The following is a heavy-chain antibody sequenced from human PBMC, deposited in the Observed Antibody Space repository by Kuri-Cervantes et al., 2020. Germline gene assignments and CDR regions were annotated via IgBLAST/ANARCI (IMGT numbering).Heavy chain of an antibody. J-gene: IGHJ4*02. Sequence: GGSLRLSCKASGYTFTSYDINWVRQATGQGLEWMGWINPNSGGTNYAQKFRGRVTMTRDTSISTAYMELSRLRSDDTAFYYCASTTSTSGPTPGPFDFWGQGTLVTVSS. CDR1: GYTFTSYD. V-gene: IGHV1-2*02. CDR3: ASTTSTSGPTPGPFDF. CDR2: INPNSGGT. D-gene: IGHD2-2*01.